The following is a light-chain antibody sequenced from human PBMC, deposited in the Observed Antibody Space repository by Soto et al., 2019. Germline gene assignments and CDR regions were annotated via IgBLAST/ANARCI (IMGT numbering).Light chain of an antibody. Sequence: QSVLTQPASVSGSPGQSITISCTGTSSDVGAYNYVYWYQPKSGKAPQRMIYEVSDRPSRASNLYFGSKSCNTTSLTISGLQAEDEAYYYCTSYTRTSTRYVFGTPTKVTAL. CDR3: TSYTRTSTRYV. CDR2: EVS. V-gene: IGLV2-14*01. J-gene: IGLJ1*01. CDR1: SSDVGAYNY.